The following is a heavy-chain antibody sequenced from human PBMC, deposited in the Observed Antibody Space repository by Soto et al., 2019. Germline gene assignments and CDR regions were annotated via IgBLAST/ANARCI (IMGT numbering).Heavy chain of an antibody. CDR1: GFTFSSYG. Sequence: GGSLRLSCAASGFTFSSYGMHWVRQAPGKGLEWVAVIWYDGSNKYYADSVKGRFTISRDNSKNTLYLQMNSLRAEDTAVYYCARDIFRGDSNYIHYPGQATLVTGSS. CDR2: IWYDGSNK. CDR3: ARDIFRGDSNYIHY. D-gene: IGHD3-10*01. J-gene: IGHJ4*02. V-gene: IGHV3-33*01.